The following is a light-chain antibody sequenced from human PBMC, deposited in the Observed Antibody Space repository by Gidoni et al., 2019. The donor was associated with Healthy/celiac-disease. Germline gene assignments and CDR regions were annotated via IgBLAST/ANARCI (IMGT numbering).Light chain of an antibody. CDR2: QDS. CDR3: QAWDSSTAVV. Sequence: SSELTQPPSVSVSPGQTASITCSGDKLGDKYACWYQKNPGQSPVLVIYQDSKRPSGIPERFSGSNSGNTATLTISGTQAMDEADYYCQAWDSSTAVVFGGGTKLTVL. CDR1: KLGDKY. V-gene: IGLV3-1*01. J-gene: IGLJ2*01.